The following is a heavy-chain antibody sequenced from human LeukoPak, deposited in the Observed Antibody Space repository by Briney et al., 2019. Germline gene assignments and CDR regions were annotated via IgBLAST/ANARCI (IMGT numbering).Heavy chain of an antibody. CDR2: IYYSGST. CDR3: ARVGRDIIRDDAFDI. V-gene: IGHV4-59*01. CDR1: GGSISSYY. D-gene: IGHD3-10*01. J-gene: IGHJ3*02. Sequence: SETLSLTCTVSGGSISSYYWSWIRQPPGKGLEWIGYIYYSGSTNYNPSLKSRVTISVDTSKNQFSLKLSSVTAADTVVYYCARVGRDIIRDDAFDIWGQGTMVTVSS.